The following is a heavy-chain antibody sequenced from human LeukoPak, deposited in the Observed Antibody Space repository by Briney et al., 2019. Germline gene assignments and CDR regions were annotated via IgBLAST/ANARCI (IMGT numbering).Heavy chain of an antibody. V-gene: IGHV1-3*01. Sequence: KFQGRVSITRDTSASTAYMELSSLTSEDTAVYYCAKCPDYSSTFADYWGQGTLVTVSS. CDR3: AKCPDYSSTFADY. J-gene: IGHJ4*02. D-gene: IGHD4-11*01.